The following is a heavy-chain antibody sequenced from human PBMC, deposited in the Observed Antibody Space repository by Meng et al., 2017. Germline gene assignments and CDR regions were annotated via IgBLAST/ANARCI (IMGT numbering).Heavy chain of an antibody. V-gene: IGHV1-69*05. CDR2: IIPIFGTA. Sequence: QVQLVQAGAEVKKPGSSVKASCKASGGTFSSYAISWVRQAPGQGLEWMGGIIPIFGTANYAQKFQGRVTITTDESTSTAYMELSSLRSEDTAVYYCAINDPQGYYFDYWGQGTLVTVFS. CDR1: GGTFSSYA. D-gene: IGHD1-1*01. J-gene: IGHJ4*02. CDR3: AINDPQGYYFDY.